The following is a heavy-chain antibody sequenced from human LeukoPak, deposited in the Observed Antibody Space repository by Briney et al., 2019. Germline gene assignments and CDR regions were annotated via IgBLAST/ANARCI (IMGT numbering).Heavy chain of an antibody. D-gene: IGHD3-22*01. V-gene: IGHV3-30-3*01. CDR3: ARSSSGYYYYYGMDV. Sequence: GGSLRLSCAASGFTFSSYWMSWVRQAPGKGLEWVAVISYDGSNKYYADSVKGRFTISRDNSKNTLYLQMNSLRAEDTAVYYCARSSSGYYYYYGMDVWGQGTTVTVSS. CDR2: ISYDGSNK. J-gene: IGHJ6*02. CDR1: GFTFSSYW.